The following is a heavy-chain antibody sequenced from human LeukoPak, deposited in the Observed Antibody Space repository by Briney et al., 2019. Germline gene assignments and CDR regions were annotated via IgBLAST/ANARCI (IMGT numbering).Heavy chain of an antibody. J-gene: IGHJ6*02. V-gene: IGHV3-30*18. CDR3: AKEDSSSWYYYYYGMDV. Sequence: GGSLRLSCAASGFTFSGYGMHWVRQAPGKGLEWVAVISYDGSNKYYADSVKGRFTISRDNSKNTLYLQMNSLRAEDTAVYYCAKEDSSSWYYYYYGMDVWGQGTTVTVSS. D-gene: IGHD6-13*01. CDR1: GFTFSGYG. CDR2: ISYDGSNK.